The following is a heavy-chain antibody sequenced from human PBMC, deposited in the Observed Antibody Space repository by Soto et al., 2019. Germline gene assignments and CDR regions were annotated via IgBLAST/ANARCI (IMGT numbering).Heavy chain of an antibody. V-gene: IGHV1-8*01. CDR2: MNPDSGST. D-gene: IGHD6-19*01. J-gene: IGHJ4*02. CDR3: ARGRFKRTGYDSGSYIAH. CDR1: GYPFTSYH. Sequence: QVQLVQSGAEVKKPGASVKVSCKPSGYPFTSYHVNWVRLAPGQGLEWMGWMNPDSGSTDYALKFQGSITKTSNTSMSTAYLELRTLESEDAAIYYGARGRFKRTGYDSGSYIAHRGQGTQVIGSS.